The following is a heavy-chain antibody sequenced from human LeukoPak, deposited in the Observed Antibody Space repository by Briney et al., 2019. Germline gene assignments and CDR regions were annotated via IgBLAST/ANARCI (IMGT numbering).Heavy chain of an antibody. J-gene: IGHJ6*04. CDR2: ISSNGGST. V-gene: IGHV3-64*01. CDR1: GFTLSSYA. D-gene: IGHD2-8*01. Sequence: GGSLRLSCAASGFTLSSYAMHWVRQAPGKGLEYVSAISSNGGSTYYANSVKGRFTISRDNSKNTLYLQMGSLRAEDMAVYYCARSGVLMVYAIPMDVWGKGTTVTVSS. CDR3: ARSGVLMVYAIPMDV.